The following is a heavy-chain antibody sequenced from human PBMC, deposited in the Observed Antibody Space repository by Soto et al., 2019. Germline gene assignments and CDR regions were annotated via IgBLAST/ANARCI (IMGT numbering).Heavy chain of an antibody. V-gene: IGHV4-4*07. CDR1: GGSISSYY. CDR3: ARGGVTTVTGFRGRTGYWYFDL. Sequence: PSETLSLTCTVSGGSISSYYWIWIRQPAGKGLEWIGRIYTSGSTNYNPSLKSRVTMSVDTSKNQFSLKLSSVTAADTAVYYCARGGVTTVTGFRGRTGYWYFDLWGRGTLVTVPQ. CDR2: IYTSGST. J-gene: IGHJ2*01. D-gene: IGHD4-17*01.